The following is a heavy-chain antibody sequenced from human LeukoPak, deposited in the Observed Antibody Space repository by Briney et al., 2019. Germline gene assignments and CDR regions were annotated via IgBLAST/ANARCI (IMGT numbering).Heavy chain of an antibody. D-gene: IGHD7-27*01. Sequence: GSSVKVSCKASGGTLSSYAISWVRQAPGQGLEWMGGIIAMFGTATYAQKFQGRVTITTDESTHTAYMELTSLTSEDTAVYYCAEDDTGYFDCWGQGTLVTVSS. V-gene: IGHV1-69*05. J-gene: IGHJ4*02. CDR3: AEDDTGYFDC. CDR1: GGTLSSYA. CDR2: IIAMFGTA.